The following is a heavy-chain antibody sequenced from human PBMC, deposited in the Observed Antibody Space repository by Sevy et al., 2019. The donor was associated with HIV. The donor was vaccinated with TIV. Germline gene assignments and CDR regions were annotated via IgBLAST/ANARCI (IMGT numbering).Heavy chain of an antibody. J-gene: IGHJ3*02. CDR2: IRYDGSTK. CDR3: AKGLGMVQGALLSDDI. Sequence: RGSLRLSCAASGFTFRSYGMHWVRQAPGKGLEWVAFIRYDGSTKYYADSVKGRFTISRDNSKNRLYLQMNSLRGDDTSLYYCAKGLGMVQGALLSDDIWGQGTMVTVSS. CDR1: GFTFRSYG. V-gene: IGHV3-30*02. D-gene: IGHD3-10*01.